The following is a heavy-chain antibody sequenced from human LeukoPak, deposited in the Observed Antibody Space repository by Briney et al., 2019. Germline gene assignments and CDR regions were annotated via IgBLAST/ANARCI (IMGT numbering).Heavy chain of an antibody. J-gene: IGHJ5*02. Sequence: SETLSLTCAVYGGSFSGYYWSWIRQPPGKGLEWIGEINHSGSTNYNPSLKSRVTISVDTSKNQFSLKLSSVTAADTAVYYCARGSITIFGVVTPYNWFDPWGQGTLVTVSS. D-gene: IGHD3-3*01. CDR1: GGSFSGYY. CDR2: INHSGST. CDR3: ARGSITIFGVVTPYNWFDP. V-gene: IGHV4-34*01.